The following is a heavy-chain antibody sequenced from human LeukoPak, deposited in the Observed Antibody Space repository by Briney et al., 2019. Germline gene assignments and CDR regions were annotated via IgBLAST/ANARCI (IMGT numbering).Heavy chain of an antibody. CDR1: GGSISSSTYY. CDR2: IYYSGST. Sequence: KSSETLSLTCTVSGGSISSSTYYWGWIRQPPGRGLEWIGTIYYSGSTNYNPSLKSRVTISVDTSKNQFSLKLSSVTAADTAVYYCARKVAYEVRAGVQKLDNWFDPWGQGTLVTVSS. V-gene: IGHV4-39*07. CDR3: ARKVAYEVRAGVQKLDNWFDP. D-gene: IGHD2-15*01. J-gene: IGHJ5*02.